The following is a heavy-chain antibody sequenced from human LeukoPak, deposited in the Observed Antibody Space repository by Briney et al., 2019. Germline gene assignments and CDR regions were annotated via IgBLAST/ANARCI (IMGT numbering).Heavy chain of an antibody. CDR1: GFTFSSYS. J-gene: IGHJ4*02. D-gene: IGHD2-15*01. V-gene: IGHV3-48*01. CDR2: ISSSSSTI. CDR3: ARVYIAEDY. Sequence: PGGSLRLSCAASGFTFSSYSMNWVRQAPGKGLEWVSYISSSSSTIYYADSVKGRFTISRDNAKNSLYLQMNSLRAEDTAVYYCARVYIAEDYWGQGTLVTVSS.